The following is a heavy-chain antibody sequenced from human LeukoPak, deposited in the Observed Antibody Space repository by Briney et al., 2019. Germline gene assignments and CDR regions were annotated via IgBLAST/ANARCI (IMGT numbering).Heavy chain of an antibody. V-gene: IGHV3-11*01. J-gene: IGHJ4*02. CDR3: ARATCEVGAVTNNSPTCPDFDY. D-gene: IGHD2-15*01. Sequence: AGGSLRLSCAASGFTFSDYYMSWIRQAPGKGLECVSYISSSGSTIYYADSVKGRFTISRDNAKNSLYLQMNSLRAEDTAVYYCARATCEVGAVTNNSPTCPDFDYWGQGILVTVSS. CDR2: ISSSGSTI. CDR1: GFTFSDYY.